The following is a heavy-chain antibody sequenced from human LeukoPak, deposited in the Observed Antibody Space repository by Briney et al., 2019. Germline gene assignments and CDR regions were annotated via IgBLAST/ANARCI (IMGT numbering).Heavy chain of an antibody. CDR3: AKDQQLEPFHY. CDR1: GFTFSTYG. V-gene: IGHV3-30*02. J-gene: IGHJ4*02. D-gene: IGHD1-1*01. Sequence: GGSLRLSCAASGFTFSTYGMHWVRQAPGKGLEWVAFIQYDGSNKYYADSVKGRFTISRDNSKNALYLQMNSLRAEDTAMYYCAKDQQLEPFHYWGQGTLVTVSS. CDR2: IQYDGSNK.